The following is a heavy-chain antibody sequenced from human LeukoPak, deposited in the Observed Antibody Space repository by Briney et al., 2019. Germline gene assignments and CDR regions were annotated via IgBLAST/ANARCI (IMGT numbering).Heavy chain of an antibody. CDR2: INPSGGST. Sequence: GASVKVSCKASGYTFTSYYMHWVRQPPGQGLEWMGIINPSGGSTSYAQKFQGRVTMTRDMSTSTVYVELSSLRSEDTAVYYCARKPHYSGSYYPDAFDIWGQGTMVTVSS. CDR3: ARKPHYSGSYYPDAFDI. V-gene: IGHV1-46*01. J-gene: IGHJ3*02. D-gene: IGHD1-26*01. CDR1: GYTFTSYY.